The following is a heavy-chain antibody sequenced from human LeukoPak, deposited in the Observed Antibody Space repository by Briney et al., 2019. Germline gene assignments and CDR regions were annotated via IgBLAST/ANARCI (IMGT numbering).Heavy chain of an antibody. J-gene: IGHJ3*02. V-gene: IGHV4-39*07. CDR2: MYSSGST. D-gene: IGHD2-2*01. CDR3: ARGPPDCSSTSCYAFDAFDI. CDR1: GGSISITSYY. Sequence: SETLSLTCTVSGGSISITSYYWGWIRQPPGKGLEWIGSMYSSGSTYYNPSLKSRVTISVDTSKNQFSLKLSSVTAADTAVYYCARGPPDCSSTSCYAFDAFDIWGQGTMVTVSS.